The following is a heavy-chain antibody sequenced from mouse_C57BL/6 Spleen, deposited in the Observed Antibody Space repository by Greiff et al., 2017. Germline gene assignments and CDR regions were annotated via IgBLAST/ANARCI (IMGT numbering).Heavy chain of an antibody. V-gene: IGHV5-17*01. J-gene: IGHJ4*01. CDR3: ARGAAPYAMDY. CDR2: ISSGSSTI. CDR1: GFTFSDYG. D-gene: IGHD6-1*01. Sequence: EVKVVESGGGLVKPGGSLKLSCAASGFTFSDYGMHWVRQAPEKGLEWVAYISSGSSTIYYADTVKGRFTISRDNAKNTLFLQMTSLRSEDTAMYYCARGAAPYAMDYWGQGTSVTVSS.